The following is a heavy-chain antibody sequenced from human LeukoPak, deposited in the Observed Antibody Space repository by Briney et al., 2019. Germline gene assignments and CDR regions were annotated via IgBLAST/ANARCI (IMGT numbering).Heavy chain of an antibody. V-gene: IGHV1-18*01. D-gene: IGHD5-24*01. CDR3: ARGRGQRLDGYNFDGAFDI. CDR1: GGTFSSYT. Sequence: GASVKVSCKASGGTFSSYTISWVRQAPGQGLEWMGWISAYNGNTNYAQKLQGRVTMTTDTSTSTAYMELRSLRSDDTAVYYCARGRGQRLDGYNFDGAFDIWGQGTMVTVSS. CDR2: ISAYNGNT. J-gene: IGHJ3*02.